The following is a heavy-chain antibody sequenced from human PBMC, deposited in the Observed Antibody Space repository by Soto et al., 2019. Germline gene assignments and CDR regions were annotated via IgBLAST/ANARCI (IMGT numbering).Heavy chain of an antibody. V-gene: IGHV4-39*01. CDR1: GGSISSSSYY. J-gene: IGHJ4*02. CDR3: ARLVYDSSGYSPG. Sequence: SETLSLTCTVSGGSISSSSYYWGWIRQPPGKGLEWIGSIYYSGSTYYNPSLKSRVTISVDTSKNQFSLKLSSVTAADTAVYYCARLVYDSSGYSPGRGQGTLVTVSS. D-gene: IGHD3-22*01. CDR2: IYYSGST.